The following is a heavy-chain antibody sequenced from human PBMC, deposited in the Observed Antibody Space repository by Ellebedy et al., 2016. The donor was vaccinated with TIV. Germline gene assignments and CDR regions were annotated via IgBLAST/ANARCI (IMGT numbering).Heavy chain of an antibody. CDR3: AGSVAVTALFYFDY. CDR1: GFTFSDSY. CDR2: ISGGSSYT. J-gene: IGHJ4*02. Sequence: GESLKISXAASGFTFSDSYMSWIRQAPGKGLEWVSYISGGSSYTNYADSVKGRFTISRDNAKNSLYLQMNSLRPEDTAVYYCAGSVAVTALFYFDYWGQGTLVTVSS. D-gene: IGHD2-21*02. V-gene: IGHV3-11*03.